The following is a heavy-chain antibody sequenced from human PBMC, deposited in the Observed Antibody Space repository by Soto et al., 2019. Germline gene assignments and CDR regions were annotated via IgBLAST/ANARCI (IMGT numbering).Heavy chain of an antibody. J-gene: IGHJ6*02. Sequence: ASVKVSCKAAGYTFTSYGISLVRQAPRQGLEWMGWISAYNGNTNYAQKLQGRVTMTTDTSTSTAYMELRSLRSDDTAVYYCARERWGIAAAGRLYYYYGMDVWGQGTTVTVSS. CDR3: ARERWGIAAAGRLYYYYGMDV. CDR2: ISAYNGNT. CDR1: GYTFTSYG. V-gene: IGHV1-18*01. D-gene: IGHD6-13*01.